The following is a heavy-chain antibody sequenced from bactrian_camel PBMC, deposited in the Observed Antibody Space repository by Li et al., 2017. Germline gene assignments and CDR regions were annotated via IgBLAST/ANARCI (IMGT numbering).Heavy chain of an antibody. Sequence: HVQLVESGGGSVQAGGSLRLSCEVSGSTVRSHCMAWFRQAPGKEREGVAAIDNAGSATYTYAVQGRFTISKDSAKNTLYLQMNDLKVEDTAMYYCAAGSTTPKCDYDVSRPAYWGQGTQVTVS. D-gene: IGHD4*01. V-gene: IGHV3S53*01. CDR2: IDNAGSA. CDR1: GSTVRSHC. CDR3: AAGSTTPKCDYDVSRPAY. J-gene: IGHJ4*01.